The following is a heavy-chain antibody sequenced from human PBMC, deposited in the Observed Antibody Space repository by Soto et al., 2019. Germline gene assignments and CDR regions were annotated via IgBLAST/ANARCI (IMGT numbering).Heavy chain of an antibody. CDR2: INHSGST. J-gene: IGHJ5*02. CDR3: ARKEVRYYDFWSGRKNWFDP. V-gene: IGHV4-34*01. Sequence: PSETLSLTCTVSGGSISSYYWSWIRQPPGKGLEWIGEINHSGSTNYNPSLKSRVTISVDTSKNQFSLKLSSVTAADTAVYYCARKEVRYYDFWSGRKNWFDPWGQGTLVTVSS. D-gene: IGHD3-3*01. CDR1: GGSISSYY.